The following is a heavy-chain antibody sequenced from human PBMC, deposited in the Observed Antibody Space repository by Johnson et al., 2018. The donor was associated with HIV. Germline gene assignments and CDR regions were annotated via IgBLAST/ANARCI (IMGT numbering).Heavy chain of an antibody. CDR1: GFTFSSYA. CDR2: ISYDGSNK. Sequence: VQLVESGGGVVQPGRSLRLSCAASGFTFSSYAMHWVRQAPGKGLEWVAVISYDGSNKYYADSVKGRFTISRDNSKNTLYLQMNSLRAEDTAVYYCARAGVVFSTASHDAFDIWGQGIMVIVSS. J-gene: IGHJ3*02. D-gene: IGHD2-21*01. V-gene: IGHV3-30*04. CDR3: ARAGVVFSTASHDAFDI.